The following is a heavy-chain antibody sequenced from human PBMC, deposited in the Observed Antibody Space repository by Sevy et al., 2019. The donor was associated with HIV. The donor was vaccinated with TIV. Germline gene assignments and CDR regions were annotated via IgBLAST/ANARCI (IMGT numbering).Heavy chain of an antibody. D-gene: IGHD1-20*01. CDR1: GGSISNYY. CDR2: LYNSGST. CDR3: ARVYNLDY. J-gene: IGHJ4*02. V-gene: IGHV4-59*01. Sequence: SETLSLTCTVSGGSISNYYWSWIRQPPGKGLEWIGYLYNSGSTNYNPSLKSRVTISVDTSKNQFSLNLSSVTAADTAVYYCARVYNLDYWGQGTLVTVSS.